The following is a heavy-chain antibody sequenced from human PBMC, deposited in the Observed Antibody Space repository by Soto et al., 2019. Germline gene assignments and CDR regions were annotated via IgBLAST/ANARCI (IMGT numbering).Heavy chain of an antibody. CDR1: GYSFTSYW. CDR2: IYPGDSDT. D-gene: IGHD6-19*01. CDR3: ERHVRYSSGWEGWSDP. Sequence: EVQLVQSGAEVKKPGESLKISCKGSGYSFTSYWIGWVRQMPGKGLEWMGIIYPGDSDTRYSPSFQGQVTISADKSISTASLKGRSRRASAAAMNYCERHVRYSSGWEGWSDPWGQGTLVTVSS. J-gene: IGHJ5*02. V-gene: IGHV5-51*01.